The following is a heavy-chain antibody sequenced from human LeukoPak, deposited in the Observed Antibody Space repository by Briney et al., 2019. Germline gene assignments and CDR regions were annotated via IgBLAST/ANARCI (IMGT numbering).Heavy chain of an antibody. V-gene: IGHV4-30-2*01. J-gene: IGHJ4*02. Sequence: SETLSLTCTVSGGSISSGGYYWSWIRQPPGKGLEWIGYIYHSGSTYYNPSLKSRVTISVDTSKSQFSLKLSSVTAADTAVYYCARGDSNYDFWSGPPAVGDYWGQGTLVTVSS. D-gene: IGHD3-3*01. CDR1: GGSISSGGYY. CDR3: ARGDSNYDFWSGPPAVGDY. CDR2: IYHSGST.